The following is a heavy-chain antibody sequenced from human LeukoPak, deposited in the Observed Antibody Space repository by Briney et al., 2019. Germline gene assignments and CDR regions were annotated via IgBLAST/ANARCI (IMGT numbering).Heavy chain of an antibody. CDR3: AKDLAVAGSFDY. CDR2: ISGSGGST. J-gene: IGHJ4*02. V-gene: IGHV3-23*01. CDR1: GFTFSSYA. D-gene: IGHD6-19*01. Sequence: PGGSLRLSCAASGFTFSSYAMSWVRQAPGKGLEWVSAISGSGGSTYYADSVKGRFTISRDNSKNTLYLQMNSLRAGDTAVYYCAKDLAVAGSFDYWGQGTLVTVSS.